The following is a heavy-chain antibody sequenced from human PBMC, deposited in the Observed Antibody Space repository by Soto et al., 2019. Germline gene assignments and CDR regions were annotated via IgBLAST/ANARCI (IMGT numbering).Heavy chain of an antibody. CDR1: GFTFKNYA. CDR2: ISYDGSIE. CDR3: ARGLRDFVWRLPCGY. D-gene: IGHD3-9*01. V-gene: IGHV3-30-3*01. J-gene: IGHJ4*02. Sequence: GGSLRLSCAASGFTFKNYAMHWVRQAPGKGLEWVAVISYDGSIEFYADSVKVRFTISRDDFKITMSLPMVSLRDEHTAFYYCARGLRDFVWRLPCGYWSEGTLVTVS.